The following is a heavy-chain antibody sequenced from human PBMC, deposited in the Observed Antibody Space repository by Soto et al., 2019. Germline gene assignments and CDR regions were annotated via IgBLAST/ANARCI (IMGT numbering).Heavy chain of an antibody. CDR1: GATISSADYF. CDR2: IYYSGNI. J-gene: IGHJ5*02. D-gene: IGHD3-9*01. V-gene: IGHV4-30-4*01. CDR3: ARQRTVYFARPGDWLDP. Sequence: SETLSLTCPVSGATISSADYFWSWIRQPPGQGLEWIGYIYYSGNIFYNPSLESRVTISVDTSKNQFSLKLTSVTAADTAVYYCARQRTVYFARPGDWLDPWGQGTLVTVSS.